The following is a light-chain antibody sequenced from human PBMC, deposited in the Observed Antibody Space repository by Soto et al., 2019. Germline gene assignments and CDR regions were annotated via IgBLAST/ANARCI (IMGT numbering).Light chain of an antibody. J-gene: IGLJ3*02. V-gene: IGLV2-23*02. CDR3: CSYAGSSVLV. CDR1: SSDVGSYGL. Sequence: SVLTQPASVSGSPGQSITISCTGTSSDVGSYGLVSWYQRLPGRAPKLFIYEVNERPSGISNRFSGSKSGNTASLTISGLQAEDEADYYCCSYAGSSVLVFGGGTKLTVL. CDR2: EVN.